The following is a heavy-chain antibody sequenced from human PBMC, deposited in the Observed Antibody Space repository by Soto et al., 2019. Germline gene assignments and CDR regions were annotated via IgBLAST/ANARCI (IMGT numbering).Heavy chain of an antibody. CDR2: INAGNGNT. Sequence: ASVKVCCKASGYTFTSYAMHWVRQAPGQRLEWMGWINAGNGNTKYSQKFQGRVTMTRDTSASTAYMELSSLRSEDTAVYYCATPPVTYYYDSSGPSDGMDVWGQGTTVTVSS. CDR1: GYTFTSYA. D-gene: IGHD3-22*01. CDR3: ATPPVTYYYDSSGPSDGMDV. V-gene: IGHV1-3*01. J-gene: IGHJ6*02.